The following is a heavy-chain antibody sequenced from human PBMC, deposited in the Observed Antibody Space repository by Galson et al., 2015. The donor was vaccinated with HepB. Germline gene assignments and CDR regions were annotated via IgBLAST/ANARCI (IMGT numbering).Heavy chain of an antibody. CDR3: ARPMYFYDSSVAFDI. Sequence: LSLTCTVSGGSISSYYWSWIRQPPGKGLEWIGYIYYSGSTNYNPSLKSRVTISVDTSKNQFSLKLSSVTAADTAVYYCARPMYFYDSSVAFDIWGQGTMVTVSS. J-gene: IGHJ3*02. D-gene: IGHD3-22*01. CDR1: GGSISSYY. V-gene: IGHV4-59*08. CDR2: IYYSGST.